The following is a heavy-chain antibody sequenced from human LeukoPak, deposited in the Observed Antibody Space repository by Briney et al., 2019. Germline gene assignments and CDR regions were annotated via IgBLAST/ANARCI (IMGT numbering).Heavy chain of an antibody. CDR3: ARGPYYYDSSGSYIPENYNMDV. J-gene: IGHJ6*03. CDR2: IIPIFGTA. V-gene: IGHV1-69*06. CDR1: GGTFSSYA. Sequence: SVKVSCKASGGTFSSYAISWVRQAPGQGLEWMGGIIPIFGTANYAQKFQGRVTITADKSTSTAYMELSSLRSEDTAVYYCARGPYYYDSSGSYIPENYNMDVWGKGTTVTVSS. D-gene: IGHD3-22*01.